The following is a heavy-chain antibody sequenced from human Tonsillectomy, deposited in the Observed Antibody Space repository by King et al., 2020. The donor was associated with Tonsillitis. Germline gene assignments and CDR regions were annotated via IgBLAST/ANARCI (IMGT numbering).Heavy chain of an antibody. Sequence: VQLLESGGGLVQPGGSLRLSCAASVFTCSSYAMSWVRQAPGKGLEWVSAISGSGGSTYYADSVKGRFTISRDNSKNTVYLQMNSLRAEDTAVYYCAKDWDDFWSGYYMGYWGQGTLVTVSS. V-gene: IGHV3-23*01. CDR2: ISGSGGST. CDR1: VFTCSSYA. CDR3: AKDWDDFWSGYYMGY. D-gene: IGHD3-3*01. J-gene: IGHJ4*02.